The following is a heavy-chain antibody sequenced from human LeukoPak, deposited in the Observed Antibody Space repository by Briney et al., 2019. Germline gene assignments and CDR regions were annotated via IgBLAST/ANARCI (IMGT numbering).Heavy chain of an antibody. Sequence: ASVNVSCKASGGTFNNYAISWVRQAPGQGLEWMGGIIPISDTANDAQKFKGRVTITADKSTSTVYMELSSLRSEDTAVYYCAREDDTGRYMGDDAFDIWGQGTMVTVSS. V-gene: IGHV1-69*06. J-gene: IGHJ3*02. CDR1: GGTFNNYA. CDR2: IIPISDTA. D-gene: IGHD1-26*01. CDR3: AREDDTGRYMGDDAFDI.